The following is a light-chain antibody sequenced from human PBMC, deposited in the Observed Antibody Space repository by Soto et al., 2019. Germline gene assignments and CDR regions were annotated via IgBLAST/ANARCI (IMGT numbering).Light chain of an antibody. J-gene: IGLJ1*01. Sequence: QSVLTQPPSVSGAPGQRVTISCTASSSNIGTGYDVHWYQQLPGTAPKLLIYGNSNRPSGVPDRFSGSKSCTSASLAITGLQAEDEADYYCQSYDSSLSGSYVFGTGTKVTVL. V-gene: IGLV1-40*01. CDR3: QSYDSSLSGSYV. CDR2: GNS. CDR1: SSNIGTGYD.